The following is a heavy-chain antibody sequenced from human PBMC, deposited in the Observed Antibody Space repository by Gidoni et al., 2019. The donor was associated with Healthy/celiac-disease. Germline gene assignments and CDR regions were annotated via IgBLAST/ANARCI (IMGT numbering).Heavy chain of an antibody. Sequence: QVQLQESGPGLVKPSQTLSLTCTVSGGSISSGSYYWSWIRQPAGKGLEWIGRIYTIVSTNYNPSLKRRFSISVDTSKNQFSLTLSSVTAADTAVYYCARDIPYYDFWSGYYDYWGQGTLVTVSS. D-gene: IGHD3-3*01. CDR1: GGSISSGSYY. V-gene: IGHV4-61*02. J-gene: IGHJ4*02. CDR3: ARDIPYYDFWSGYYDY. CDR2: IYTIVST.